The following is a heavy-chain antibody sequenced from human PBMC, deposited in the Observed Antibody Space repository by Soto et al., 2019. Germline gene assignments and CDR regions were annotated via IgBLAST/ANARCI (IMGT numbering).Heavy chain of an antibody. CDR1: GFTFYSSA. CDR3: AKPSGGSYPESRVFDS. J-gene: IGHJ4*02. V-gene: IGHV3-23*01. CDR2: ISTTGGNT. D-gene: IGHD1-26*01. Sequence: GGSLRLSCAASGFTFYSSAMSCVRQAPGKGLEWVSAISTTGGNTLYADSVKGRFTISRDNSKNTLYLQMNSLRAEDTAIYYCAKPSGGSYPESRVFDSWGQGTRVTVSS.